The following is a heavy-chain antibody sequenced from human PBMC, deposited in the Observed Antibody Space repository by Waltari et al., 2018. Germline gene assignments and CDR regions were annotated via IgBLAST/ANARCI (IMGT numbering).Heavy chain of an antibody. CDR1: GGSFSGYY. CDR3: ARGTASRIFGVVIWFDP. D-gene: IGHD3-3*01. J-gene: IGHJ5*02. V-gene: IGHV4-34*01. Sequence: QVQLQQWGAGLLKPSETLSLTCAVYGGSFSGYYWSWIRHTPGKGLEWIGEINHSGSTNYNPSLKSRVTISVDTSKNQFSLKLSSVTAADTAVYYCARGTASRIFGVVIWFDPWGQGTLVTVSS. CDR2: INHSGST.